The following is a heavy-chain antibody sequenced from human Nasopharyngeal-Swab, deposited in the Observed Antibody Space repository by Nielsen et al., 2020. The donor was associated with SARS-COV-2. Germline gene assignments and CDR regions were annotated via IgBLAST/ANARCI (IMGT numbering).Heavy chain of an antibody. D-gene: IGHD5-12*01. CDR3: AREGVNSASDYSEPFDI. V-gene: IGHV3-21*01. CDR2: ISSYSTDI. Sequence: GESLKISCAASGFLFSTYGMNWVRQAPGKGLEWVSSISSYSTDINYADSLRGRFTISRDNAKNSLYLQMNSLRAEDTAVYHCAREGVNSASDYSEPFDIWGQGTMVTVSS. J-gene: IGHJ3*02. CDR1: GFLFSTYG.